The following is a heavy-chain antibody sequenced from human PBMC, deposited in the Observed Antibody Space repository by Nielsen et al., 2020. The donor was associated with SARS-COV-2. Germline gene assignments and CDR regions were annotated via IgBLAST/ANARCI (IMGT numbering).Heavy chain of an antibody. CDR3: TPGGSNPRWFDP. Sequence: GESLKISCAASGFTFSNAWMSWVRQAPGKGLEWVGRIKSKTDGGTTDYAAPVKGRFTISRDDSKNTLYLQMNSLKTEDTAVYYCTPGGSNPRWFDPWGQGTLVTVSS. J-gene: IGHJ5*02. CDR2: IKSKTDGGTT. CDR1: GFTFSNAW. D-gene: IGHD4-11*01. V-gene: IGHV3-15*01.